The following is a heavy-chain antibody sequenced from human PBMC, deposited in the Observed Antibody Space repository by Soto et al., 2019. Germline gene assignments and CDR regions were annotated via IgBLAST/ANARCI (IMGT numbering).Heavy chain of an antibody. CDR1: GGSISSYY. V-gene: IGHV4-59*08. CDR2: IYYSGTT. CDR3: ARHKLVPFYFDY. Sequence: PSETLSLTCTVSGGSISSYYWSWIRQPPGKGLEWIGYIYYSGTTNYNPSLKSRVTISVDTSKNQFSLKLSSVTAADTAVYYCARHKLVPFYFDYWGQGTLVTVSS. J-gene: IGHJ4*02. D-gene: IGHD6-13*01.